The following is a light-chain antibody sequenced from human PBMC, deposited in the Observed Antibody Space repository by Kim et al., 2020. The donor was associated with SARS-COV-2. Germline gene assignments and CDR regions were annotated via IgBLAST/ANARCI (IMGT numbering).Light chain of an antibody. CDR1: SLRSYY. J-gene: IGLJ2*01. V-gene: IGLV3-19*01. CDR3: NSRDSNDTVV. CDR2: GKN. Sequence: SSELTQDPAVSVALGQTVRITCQGDSLRSYYATWYQQQPGQAPILVIYGKNNRPSGIPDRFSGSSSGNTASLTITGTQAGAEADSYCNSRDSNDTVVFGG.